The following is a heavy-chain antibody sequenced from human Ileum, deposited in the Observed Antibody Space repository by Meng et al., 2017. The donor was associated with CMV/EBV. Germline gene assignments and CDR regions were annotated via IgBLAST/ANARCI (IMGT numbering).Heavy chain of an antibody. D-gene: IGHD3-3*01. CDR1: NSTFSYYY. J-gene: IGHJ4*02. CDR3: ARASPHRRFLSY. CDR2: NNNRGST. V-gene: IGHV4-34*01. Sequence: QGPRPGGGEAQLNPSHTLSLVDGFNNSTFSYYYWTWIPQAKGKGLVWIGENNNRGSTNYNPTLKSRVTISIDTSRNQFSLKLTSMTAADTAVYYCARASPHRRFLSYWGQGTLVTVSS.